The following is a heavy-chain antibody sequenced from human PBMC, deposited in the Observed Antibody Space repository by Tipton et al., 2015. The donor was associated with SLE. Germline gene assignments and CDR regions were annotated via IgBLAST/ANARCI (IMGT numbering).Heavy chain of an antibody. CDR3: ARHSGRLVPFDY. Sequence: TLSLTCTVSGGSISSSSYYWGWIRQPPGKGLEWIGSIYYSGSAYSNPSLRSRVTISVDTSKYQFSLRLSSVTAADTAVYYCARHSGRLVPFDYWGQGTLVIVSS. V-gene: IGHV4-39*01. CDR1: GGSISSSSYY. CDR2: IYYSGSA. D-gene: IGHD6-6*01. J-gene: IGHJ4*02.